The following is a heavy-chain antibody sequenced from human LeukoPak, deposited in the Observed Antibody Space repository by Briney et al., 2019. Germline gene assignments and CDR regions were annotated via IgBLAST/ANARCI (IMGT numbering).Heavy chain of an antibody. Sequence: PGGSLRLSCAASGFTFSSYWMSWVRQAPGKGLEWVSVIYSGGSTYYADSVKGRFTISRDNSKNTLYLQMNSLRAEDTAVYYCARGLRDDFWSGYYVPYYYYGMDVWGQGTTVTVSS. D-gene: IGHD3-3*01. CDR3: ARGLRDDFWSGYYVPYYYYGMDV. CDR2: IYSGGST. J-gene: IGHJ6*02. V-gene: IGHV3-53*01. CDR1: GFTFSSYW.